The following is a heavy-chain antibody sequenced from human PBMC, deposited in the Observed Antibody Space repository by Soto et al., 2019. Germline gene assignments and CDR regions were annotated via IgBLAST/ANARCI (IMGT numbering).Heavy chain of an antibody. V-gene: IGHV3-23*01. CDR3: ARGSFESTVTTYYYYYYYMDV. CDR2: ISGSGTAT. J-gene: IGHJ6*03. CDR1: GFIFSDYA. D-gene: IGHD4-17*01. Sequence: PGGSLRLSCAASGFIFSDYAMSWVRQAPEKGLEWVSGISGSGTATYYADSVKGRFTISRDNAKNTLYLHMNSLTTEDTAVYHCARGSFESTVTTYYYYYYYMDVWGKGTTVTVSS.